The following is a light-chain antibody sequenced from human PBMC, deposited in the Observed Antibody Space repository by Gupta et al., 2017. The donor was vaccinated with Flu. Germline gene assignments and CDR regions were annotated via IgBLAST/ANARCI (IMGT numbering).Light chain of an antibody. V-gene: IGLV3-25*03. J-gene: IGLJ2*01. CDR3: QSAYSTGTYVV. CDR1: TLSNQY. Sequence: SYELTQPPSVSVSPGQTARITCSGDTLSNQYSYWYQQKPGQAPVLVIYKETKRPSGVPERFSCASSVRTVTFTISGVHAEVDASYYFQSAYSTGTYVVFGGGTKLTVL. CDR2: KET.